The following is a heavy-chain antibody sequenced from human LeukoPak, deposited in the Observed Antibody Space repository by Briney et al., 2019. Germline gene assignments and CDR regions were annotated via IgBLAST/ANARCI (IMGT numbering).Heavy chain of an antibody. J-gene: IGHJ4*02. CDR1: GYTFTGYY. V-gene: IGHV1-2*02. CDR2: INPNSGGT. Sequence: ASVKVSCKASGYTFTGYYMHWVRQAPGQGLEWMGWINPNSGGTNYAQKFQGRVTMTRDTSISTAYMELSRLRSDDTAVYYCARGTHYSSSDFDYWGQGTLVTVSS. D-gene: IGHD6-6*01. CDR3: ARGTHYSSSDFDY.